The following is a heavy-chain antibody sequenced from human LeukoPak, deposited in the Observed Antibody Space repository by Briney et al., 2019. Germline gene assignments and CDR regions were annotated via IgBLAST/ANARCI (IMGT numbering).Heavy chain of an antibody. V-gene: IGHV1-2*02. CDR1: GYTFTGYY. Sequence: ASVKVSCKASGYTFTGYYMHWVRQAPGQGGEWMGWINPNSGGTNYAQKFQGRVTMTRDTSISTAYMELSSLRSDDTAVYYCARVNKHYGDYAGAFDIWGQGTMVTVSS. CDR3: ARVNKHYGDYAGAFDI. J-gene: IGHJ3*02. CDR2: INPNSGGT. D-gene: IGHD4-17*01.